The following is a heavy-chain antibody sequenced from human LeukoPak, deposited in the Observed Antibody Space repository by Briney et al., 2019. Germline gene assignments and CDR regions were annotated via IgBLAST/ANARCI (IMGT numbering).Heavy chain of an antibody. J-gene: IGHJ6*03. CDR1: GFTLSSYW. V-gene: IGHV3-74*01. Sequence: TGGSQRLSCAASGFTLSSYWMHWVRRVPGAGLVRVSSINSVGSNTNYADSVKGRFTISRDNAKNTVYLQINSLRAEDTAVYYCARGTATTVSFYYYYYMDVWGKGATVTVS. D-gene: IGHD4-11*01. CDR2: INSVGSNT. CDR3: ARGTATTVSFYYYYYMDV.